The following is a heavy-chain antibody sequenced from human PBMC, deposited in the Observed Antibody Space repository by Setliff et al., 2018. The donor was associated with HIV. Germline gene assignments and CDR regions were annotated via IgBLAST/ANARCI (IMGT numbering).Heavy chain of an antibody. V-gene: IGHV3-23*01. Sequence: GGSLRLSCAPSGFTFGSYAXXXVRQAPGKGLEWVSVISGSGDSTFYADSLKGRFTISRDNSKNTLYLQMNRLRAEDTAVYYCAMSPYSSGLFDYWGQGTLVTVSS. D-gene: IGHD6-19*01. CDR3: AMSPYSSGLFDY. CDR1: GFTFGSYA. J-gene: IGHJ4*02. CDR2: ISGSGDST.